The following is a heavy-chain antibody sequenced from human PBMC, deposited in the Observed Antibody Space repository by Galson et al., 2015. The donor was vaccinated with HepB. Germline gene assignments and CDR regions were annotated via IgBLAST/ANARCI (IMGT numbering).Heavy chain of an antibody. Sequence: SVKVSCKASGSTLSNYGINWVRQAPGQGLEWTGGIIPIFGTTNYAQTFQGRVTLIADKSTSTAYMELSSLTSEDTAVYFCARAVPECFDFWSGYSHFDSWGQGTVVTVSS. V-gene: IGHV1-69*06. J-gene: IGHJ4*02. CDR1: GSTLSNYG. CDR3: ARAVPECFDFWSGYSHFDS. D-gene: IGHD3-3*01. CDR2: IIPIFGTT.